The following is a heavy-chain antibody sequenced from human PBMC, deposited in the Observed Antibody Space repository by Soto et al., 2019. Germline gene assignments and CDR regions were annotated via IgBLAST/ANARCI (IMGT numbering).Heavy chain of an antibody. CDR1: VFTFSSDW. CDR3: ARDKMAYCSGDCYAGSFYYGMDV. D-gene: IGHD2-21*02. J-gene: IGHJ6*02. V-gene: IGHV3-7*03. Sequence: GGSPSLSCSASVFTFSSDWMRWFRPAPGNWLEWVANIKHDGGEKYYVYSVKGRFTISRDNAKNSLYLQMNSLRAEDTAVYYCARDKMAYCSGDCYAGSFYYGMDVWGQGTTVTVSS. CDR2: IKHDGGEK.